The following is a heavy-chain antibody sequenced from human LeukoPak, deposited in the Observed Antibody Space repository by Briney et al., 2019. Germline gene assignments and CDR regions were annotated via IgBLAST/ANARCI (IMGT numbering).Heavy chain of an antibody. D-gene: IGHD3-3*01. CDR1: GGSFSGYY. Sequence: SETLSLTCAVYGGSFSGYYWSWIRQPPGKGLEWIGEINHSGSTNYNPSLKSRVTISVDTSKNQFSLKLSSVTAADTAVYYCAGDDYDFWSASEYYFDYWGQGTLVTVSS. V-gene: IGHV4-34*01. CDR2: INHSGST. J-gene: IGHJ4*02. CDR3: AGDDYDFWSASEYYFDY.